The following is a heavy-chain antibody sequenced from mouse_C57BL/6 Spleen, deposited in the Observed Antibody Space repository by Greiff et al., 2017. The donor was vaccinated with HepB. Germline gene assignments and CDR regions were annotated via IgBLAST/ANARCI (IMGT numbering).Heavy chain of an antibody. D-gene: IGHD2-1*01. J-gene: IGHJ4*01. CDR3: ARSYGNSYAMDY. CDR1: GYTFTSYW. V-gene: IGHV1-52*01. CDR2: IDPSDSET. Sequence: QVQLQQPGAELVRPGSSVKLSCKASGYTFTSYWMHWVKQRPIQGLEWIGNIDPSDSETHYNQKFKDKATLTVDKSSSTAYMQLSSLTSEDSAVYYCARSYGNSYAMDYWGQGTSVTVSS.